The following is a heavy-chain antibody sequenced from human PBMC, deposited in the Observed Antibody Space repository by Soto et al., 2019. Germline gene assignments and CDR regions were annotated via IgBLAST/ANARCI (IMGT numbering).Heavy chain of an antibody. Sequence: QVQLQQWGAGLLKPSETLSLTCAVYGGSFSGYYWSWIRQPPGKGLEWIGEINHSGSTNYNPSLKSRVTISGDTSKNQFSLKLSSVTAADTAVYYCARVRGRSWLRSFDYWGQGTLVTVSS. CDR3: ARVRGRSWLRSFDY. V-gene: IGHV4-34*01. J-gene: IGHJ4*02. CDR2: INHSGST. CDR1: GGSFSGYY. D-gene: IGHD5-12*01.